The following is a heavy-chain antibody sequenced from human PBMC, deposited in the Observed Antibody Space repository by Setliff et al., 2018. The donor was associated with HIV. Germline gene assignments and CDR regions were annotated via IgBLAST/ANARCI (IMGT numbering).Heavy chain of an antibody. Sequence: PSETLSLTCTVSGGSISSSSYYWGWIRQPPGKGLEWIGSIYNIGSTYYNPSLGRPVKMSVDTATNQFSLKLSSVTAADTAVYYCAREGLPTPYYFDYWGQGTLVTVSS. CDR3: AREGLPTPYYFDY. V-gene: IGHV4-39*07. CDR2: IYNIGST. CDR1: GGSISSSSYY. J-gene: IGHJ4*02.